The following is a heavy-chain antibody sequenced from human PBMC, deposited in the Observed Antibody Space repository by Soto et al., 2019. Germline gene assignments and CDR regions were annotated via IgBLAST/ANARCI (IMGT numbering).Heavy chain of an antibody. CDR3: SRASSLDFDF. Sequence: GGSLRLSCTTSGFTFGDYALSWVRQAPGKGLEWVGFIRRNAHGGTTDYAASVKGRFTISRDDSKSIAYLQMNSLRTEDTALFYCSRASSLDFDFWGQGTLVTVSS. CDR2: IRRNAHGGTT. J-gene: IGHJ4*02. D-gene: IGHD3-16*01. V-gene: IGHV3-49*04. CDR1: GFTFGDYA.